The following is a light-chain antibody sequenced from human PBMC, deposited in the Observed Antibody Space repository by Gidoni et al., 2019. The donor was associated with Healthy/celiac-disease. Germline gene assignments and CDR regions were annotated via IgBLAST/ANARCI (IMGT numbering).Light chain of an antibody. V-gene: IGKV3-20*01. CDR1: QSVRSSY. Sequence: EIVLTQSPGTLSLYPGERATLSCRASQSVRSSYLAWYQQKPGQAPRLLIYGASSRATGIPDRFSGSGSGTDFTLTISRLEPEDFAVYYCQQYGSPHQGYTFGQGTKLEIK. J-gene: IGKJ2*01. CDR2: GAS. CDR3: QQYGSPHQGYT.